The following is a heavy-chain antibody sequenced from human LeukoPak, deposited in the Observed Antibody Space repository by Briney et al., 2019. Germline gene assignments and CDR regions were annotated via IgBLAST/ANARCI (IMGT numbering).Heavy chain of an antibody. CDR1: GGSISSGGYY. CDR3: ARERNGKAFDY. CDR2: IYYSGST. Sequence: PSQTLSLTCTVSGGSISSGGYYWSWIRQHPGEGLEWIGYIYYSGSTYYNPSLKSRVTISVDTSKNQFSLKLSSVTAADTAVYYCARERNGKAFDYWGQGTLVTVSS. D-gene: IGHD4-11*01. V-gene: IGHV4-31*03. J-gene: IGHJ4*02.